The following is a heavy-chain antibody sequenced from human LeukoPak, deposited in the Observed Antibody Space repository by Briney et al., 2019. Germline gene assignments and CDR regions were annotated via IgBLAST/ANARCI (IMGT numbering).Heavy chain of an antibody. CDR1: GGTFTSYA. J-gene: IGHJ4*02. D-gene: IGHD2-15*01. V-gene: IGHV1-69*04. CDR2: IIPILGIA. CDR3: ATYCSGGSCYSDYFDY. Sequence: ASVTVSFKASGGTFTSYAISWVRQAPGQGLEWMGRIIPILGIANYAQKFQGRVTITADISTSTAYMELSSLRSEDTAVYYCATYCSGGSCYSDYFDYWGQGTLVTVSS.